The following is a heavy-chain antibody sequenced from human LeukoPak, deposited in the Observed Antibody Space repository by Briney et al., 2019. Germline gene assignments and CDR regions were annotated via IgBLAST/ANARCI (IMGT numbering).Heavy chain of an antibody. J-gene: IGHJ4*02. CDR3: ARALSTYYYDSSGYYSSYYFDY. CDR1: GGSISSYY. V-gene: IGHV4-59*01. CDR2: IYYSGST. Sequence: PSETLSLTCTVSGGSISSYYWSWIRQPPGKGLEWIGYIYYSGSTNYNPSLKSRVTISVDTSKNQFSLKLSSVTAADTAVYYCARALSTYYYDSSGYYSSYYFDYWGQGTLVTVSS. D-gene: IGHD3-22*01.